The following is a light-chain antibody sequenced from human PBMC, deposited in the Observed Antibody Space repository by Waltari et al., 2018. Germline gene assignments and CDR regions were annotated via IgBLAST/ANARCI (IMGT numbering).Light chain of an antibody. CDR3: QSSDSSLTGSEV. CDR2: DTV. V-gene: IGLV1-40*01. J-gene: IGLJ1*01. CDR1: NSAIRPDSD. Sequence: SVLTQPPFVSGAPGQRVTIPCSGSNSAIRPDSDVHWHQQLPGTAPKLLIYDTVRRPSGVSDRFSGSKSGTAASLDITGLQPEDDAVYYCQSSDSSLTGSEVFGPGTKVTVL.